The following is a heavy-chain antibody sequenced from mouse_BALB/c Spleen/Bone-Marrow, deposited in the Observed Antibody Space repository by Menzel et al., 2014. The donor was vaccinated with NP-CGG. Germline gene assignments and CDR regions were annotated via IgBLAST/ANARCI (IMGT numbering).Heavy chain of an antibody. CDR1: GFTFSDYY. CDR2: ISNGGGST. V-gene: IGHV5-12*02. D-gene: IGHD2-14*01. CDR3: AGDYYMYALAWFAY. Sequence: EVKVVESGGGLVQPGGSLKLSCATSGFTFSDYYMYWVRQTPEKRLEWVAYISNGGGSTYYPDTVKGRITIARDNAKNSLYLQMSRLNSEDTAMYYCAGDYYMYALAWFAYWGQGTLVTVSA. J-gene: IGHJ3*01.